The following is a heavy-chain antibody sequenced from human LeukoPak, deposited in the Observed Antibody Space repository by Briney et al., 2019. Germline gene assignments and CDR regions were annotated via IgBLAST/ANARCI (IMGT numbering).Heavy chain of an antibody. Sequence: GGSLRLSRAASGFTFSDYYMSWIRQAPGKGPEWVSYISSSGSTIYYADSVKGRFTISRDNAKNSLYLQMNSLRAEDTAVYYCARAALLRSPFDYWGQGTLVTVSS. CDR2: ISSSGSTI. V-gene: IGHV3-11*01. J-gene: IGHJ4*02. CDR3: ARAALLRSPFDY. D-gene: IGHD3-3*01. CDR1: GFTFSDYY.